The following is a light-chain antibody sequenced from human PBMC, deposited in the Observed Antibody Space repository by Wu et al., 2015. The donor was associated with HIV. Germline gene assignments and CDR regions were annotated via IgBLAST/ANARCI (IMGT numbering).Light chain of an antibody. CDR1: QSVHYA. CDR3: QQRSNWGVT. J-gene: IGKJ3*01. V-gene: IGKV3-11*01. Sequence: ETVLTQSPATLSFSPGERATLSCRASQSVHYALAWYQQKPGQAPRLLIYDASNRATGIPDRFSGSGSGKDFTLTISSLEPEDFAVYYCQQRSNWGVTFGPGTKVDIK. CDR2: DAS.